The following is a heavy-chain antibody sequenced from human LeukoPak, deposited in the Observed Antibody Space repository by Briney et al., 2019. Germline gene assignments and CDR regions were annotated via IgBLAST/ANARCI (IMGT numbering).Heavy chain of an antibody. Sequence: PGGSLRLSCAASGFTFSSYWMHWVRQAPGKGLVWVSRINSDGSSTSYADSVKGRFTISRDNAKNTLYLQMNSLRAEDTAVYYCATSYSSSWYEGYYGMDVWGQGTTVTVSS. J-gene: IGHJ6*02. D-gene: IGHD6-13*01. CDR2: INSDGSST. CDR1: GFTFSSYW. CDR3: ATSYSSSWYEGYYGMDV. V-gene: IGHV3-74*01.